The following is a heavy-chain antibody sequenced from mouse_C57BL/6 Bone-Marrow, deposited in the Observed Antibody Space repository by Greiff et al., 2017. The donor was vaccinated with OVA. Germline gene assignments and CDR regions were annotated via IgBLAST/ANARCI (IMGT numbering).Heavy chain of an antibody. D-gene: IGHD1-1*01. J-gene: IGHJ4*01. Sequence: DVQLVESGPGLVKPSQSLSLTCSVTGYSITSGYYWNWIRQFPGNKLEWMGYISYDGSNNYNPSLKNRISITRDTSKNQFFLKLNSVTTEDTATYYCASSIYYYGSSYAMDYWGQGTSVTVSS. CDR2: ISYDGSN. V-gene: IGHV3-6*01. CDR1: GYSITSGYY. CDR3: ASSIYYYGSSYAMDY.